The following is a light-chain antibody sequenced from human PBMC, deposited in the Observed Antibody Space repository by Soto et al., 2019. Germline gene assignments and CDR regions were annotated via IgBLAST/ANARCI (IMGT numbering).Light chain of an antibody. J-gene: IGKJ4*01. CDR3: QQYGSPPLT. CDR2: GAS. CDR1: QSVSSSY. Sequence: EIVLTQSPGTLSLSPGERATLSCRASQSVSSSYLAWYQQKPGQAPRLLIFGASSRATGIPDRFSGSGSGTDFSLTITRLEPEDFAVYYCQQYGSPPLTFGGGTNVEI. V-gene: IGKV3-20*01.